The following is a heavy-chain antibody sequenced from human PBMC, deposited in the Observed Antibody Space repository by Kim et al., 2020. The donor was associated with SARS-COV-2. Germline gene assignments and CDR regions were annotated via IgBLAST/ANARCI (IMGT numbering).Heavy chain of an antibody. CDR3: ARDRPSIAVAGSDY. CDR1: GFTFISYS. J-gene: IGHJ4*02. V-gene: IGHV3-21*01. D-gene: IGHD6-19*01. CDR2: ISSSSSYI. Sequence: GGSLRLSCAASGFTFISYSMNWVRQAPGKGLEWVSSISSSSSYIYYADSVKGRFTISRDNAKNSLYLQMNSLRAEDTAVYYCARDRPSIAVAGSDYWGQGTLVTVSS.